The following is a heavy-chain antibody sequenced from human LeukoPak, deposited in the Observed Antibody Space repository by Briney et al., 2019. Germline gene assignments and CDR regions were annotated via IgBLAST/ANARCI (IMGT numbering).Heavy chain of an antibody. D-gene: IGHD3-22*01. CDR2: INHSGST. J-gene: IGHJ4*02. V-gene: IGHV4-34*01. CDR1: GGSFSGYY. CDR3: ARGLEYDSSGYYYYLY. Sequence: SETLSLTCAVYGGSFSGYYWSWVRQPPGKGLEWIGEINHSGSTNYNPPLKSRVTISVDTSKNQFSLKLSSVTAADTAVYYCARGLEYDSSGYYYYLYWGQGTLVTVSS.